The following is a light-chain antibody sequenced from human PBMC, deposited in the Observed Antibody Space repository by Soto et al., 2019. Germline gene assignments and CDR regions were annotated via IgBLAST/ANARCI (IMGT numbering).Light chain of an antibody. Sequence: EIVLTQSPGTLSLSPGERVTLSCRASQSVISSYIAWYQQKSGQAPRLLVYGASSRATGIPDSFRGSGSGTDFTLTISRLEPEDFAVYYCQRYGGLPTFGQGTKVDI. J-gene: IGKJ1*01. V-gene: IGKV3-20*01. CDR2: GAS. CDR1: QSVISSY. CDR3: QRYGGLPT.